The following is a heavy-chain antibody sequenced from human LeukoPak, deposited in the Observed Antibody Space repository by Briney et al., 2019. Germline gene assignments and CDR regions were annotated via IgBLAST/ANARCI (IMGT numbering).Heavy chain of an antibody. CDR3: ARDVLPKYDSSGYYYNY. J-gene: IGHJ4*02. Sequence: PGGSLRLSCAASGFTFSSYWMSWVRQAPGKGLEWVANIKQDGSEKYYVDSVKGRFTISRDNAKNSLYLQMNSLRAEDTAVYYCARDVLPKYDSSGYYYNYWGQGTLVTVSS. V-gene: IGHV3-7*01. CDR1: GFTFSSYW. CDR2: IKQDGSEK. D-gene: IGHD3-22*01.